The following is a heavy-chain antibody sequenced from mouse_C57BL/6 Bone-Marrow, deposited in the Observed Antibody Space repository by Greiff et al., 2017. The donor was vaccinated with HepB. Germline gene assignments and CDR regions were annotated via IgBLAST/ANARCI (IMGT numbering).Heavy chain of an antibody. Sequence: EVKLVESGGDLVKPGGSLKLSCAASGFPFSSYGMSWVRQTPDKRLEWVATISSGGSYTYYPDSLKGRFTISRDNAKNTLYLQMSSLKSEDTDMYYCARYPITTVVEYYFDYWGQGTTLTVSS. V-gene: IGHV5-6*02. D-gene: IGHD1-1*01. J-gene: IGHJ2*01. CDR3: ARYPITTVVEYYFDY. CDR1: GFPFSSYG. CDR2: ISSGGSYT.